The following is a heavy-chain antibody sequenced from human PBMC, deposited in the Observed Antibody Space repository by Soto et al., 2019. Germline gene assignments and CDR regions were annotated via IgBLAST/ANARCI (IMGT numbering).Heavy chain of an antibody. J-gene: IGHJ4*02. Sequence: GGSLRLSCAASGFTVSSYGMHWVRQAPGKGLEYVSAISSNGGSTYYADSVKGRFTISRDNSKNTLYLQMSSLRADDTAVYYCVKDHGAAAGSYFDYWGQGALVTVSS. V-gene: IGHV3-64D*06. CDR2: ISSNGGST. D-gene: IGHD6-13*01. CDR3: VKDHGAAAGSYFDY. CDR1: GFTVSSYG.